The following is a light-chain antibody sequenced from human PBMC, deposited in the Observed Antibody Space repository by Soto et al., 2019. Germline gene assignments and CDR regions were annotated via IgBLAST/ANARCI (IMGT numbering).Light chain of an antibody. CDR1: QSISTN. CDR2: GAS. Sequence: EIVMTQSPATLSVSPGERATLSCRASQSISTNLAWYQQRPGQAPRLLIYGASTRATGISVRFSGSGSGTEFTLTIRTLQSEDFATYYCQHYNSYSEAFGQGTKVDIK. J-gene: IGKJ1*01. V-gene: IGKV3-15*01. CDR3: QHYNSYSEA.